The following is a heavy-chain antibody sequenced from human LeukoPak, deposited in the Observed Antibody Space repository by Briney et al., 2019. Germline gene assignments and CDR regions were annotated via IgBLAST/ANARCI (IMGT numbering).Heavy chain of an antibody. D-gene: IGHD6-6*01. CDR3: AQDRPRVPFDY. CDR2: ISGSGDST. CDR1: GFTFSSYG. Sequence: PGGSLRLSCAASGFTFSSYGMSWVRQAPGKGLEWVSDISGSGDSTYYADSVKGRFTISRDNSKNTLYLQMNSLRAEDTAVYYCAQDRPRVPFDYWGQGTLVTVSS. J-gene: IGHJ4*02. V-gene: IGHV3-23*01.